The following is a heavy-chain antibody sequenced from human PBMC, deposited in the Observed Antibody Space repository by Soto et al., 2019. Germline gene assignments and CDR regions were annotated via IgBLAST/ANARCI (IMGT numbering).Heavy chain of an antibody. Sequence: EVQLVESGGGLVQPGGSLRLSCAASGFTFSSYWMSWVRQAPGKGLEWVANIKQDGSEKYYVDSVKGRFTISRDNAKNTLYLQMNSLRAEDTAVYCCAREGRTTPSAYYYYFGMDVWGQGTTVTVSS. CDR1: GFTFSSYW. D-gene: IGHD4-17*01. CDR3: AREGRTTPSAYYYYFGMDV. J-gene: IGHJ6*02. CDR2: IKQDGSEK. V-gene: IGHV3-7*01.